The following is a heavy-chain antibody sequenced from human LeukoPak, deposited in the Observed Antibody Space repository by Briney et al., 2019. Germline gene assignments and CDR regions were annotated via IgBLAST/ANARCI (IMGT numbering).Heavy chain of an antibody. Sequence: PGGSLRLSCAASGFTFSSYSMNWVRQAPGKGLEWVSYISSRSSTIYYADSVKGRFTISRDNAKNSLYLQMNSLRAEDTAVYYCARGRHYYDSSGYPYWGQGTLVTVSS. D-gene: IGHD3-22*01. CDR1: GFTFSSYS. V-gene: IGHV3-48*01. CDR3: ARGRHYYDSSGYPY. CDR2: ISSRSSTI. J-gene: IGHJ4*02.